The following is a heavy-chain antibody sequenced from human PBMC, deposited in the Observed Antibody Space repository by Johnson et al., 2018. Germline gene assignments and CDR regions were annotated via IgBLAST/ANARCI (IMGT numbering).Heavy chain of an antibody. CDR3: ARICTSDSCYIGQYAMAV. CDR2: ISPSESA. V-gene: IGHV4-59*01. Sequence: QVQLQESGPGLVKPSETLSLTCTVSGDSFTSNYWSWIRQPPGKGLEWIGYISPSESAKYNPSLTSRVTILIDTSKNQLSLKLRSVTAADTAVYSCARICTSDSCYIGQYAMAVWGQGTTVTVSS. D-gene: IGHD2-2*02. CDR1: GDSFTSNY. J-gene: IGHJ6*02.